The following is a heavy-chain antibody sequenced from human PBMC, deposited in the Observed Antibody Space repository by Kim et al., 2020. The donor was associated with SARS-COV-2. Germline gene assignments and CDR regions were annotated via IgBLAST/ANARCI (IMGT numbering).Heavy chain of an antibody. CDR2: IWYDGSKQ. Sequence: PGGSLRLSCAASGSNFGSHHMHWVRQAPGKGLEWVAVIWYDGSKQYYADSMKGRFTISRDNSKNMLFLQMNSLRAEDTALYYCARFFGTQLDSWGQGTLVTVSS. CDR3: ARFFGTQLDS. J-gene: IGHJ5*01. CDR1: GSNFGSHH. V-gene: IGHV3-33*01. D-gene: IGHD3-10*01.